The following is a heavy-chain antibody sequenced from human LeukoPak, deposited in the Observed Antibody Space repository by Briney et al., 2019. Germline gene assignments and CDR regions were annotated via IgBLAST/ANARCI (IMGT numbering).Heavy chain of an antibody. V-gene: IGHV3-23*01. CDR2: IGGST. CDR3: VKLGVTFGELSHIENYFDY. CDR1: GFTFSSYA. Sequence: GGSLRLSCAATGFTFSSYAMTWVRQAPGKGLEWVSAIGGSTYYADSVKGRFTISRDNSKNTLYLQMNSLRAEDTAVYYCVKLGVTFGELSHIENYFDYWGQGTLVTVSS. D-gene: IGHD3-10*01. J-gene: IGHJ4*02.